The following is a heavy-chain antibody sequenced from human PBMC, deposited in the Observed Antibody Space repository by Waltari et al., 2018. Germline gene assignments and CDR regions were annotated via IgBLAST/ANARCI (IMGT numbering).Heavy chain of an antibody. CDR3: ARDCSGGSCYGY. D-gene: IGHD2-15*01. V-gene: IGHV4-38-2*02. Sequence: QVQLQESGPGLVKPSETLSLTCAVSGYSISSGYYWGWIRQPPGKGLEWIGSIYHSGSTYYNPSLNSRVTISVDTSKNQFSLKLSSVTAADTAVYYCARDCSGGSCYGYWGQGTLVTVSS. J-gene: IGHJ4*02. CDR2: IYHSGST. CDR1: GYSISSGYY.